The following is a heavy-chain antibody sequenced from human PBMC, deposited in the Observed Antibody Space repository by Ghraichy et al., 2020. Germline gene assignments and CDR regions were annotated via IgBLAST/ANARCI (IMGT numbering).Heavy chain of an antibody. CDR2: ISGNSDHI. Sequence: GGSLRLSCVVSGFTFDDYPMFWVRQAPGRGLEWVSGISGNSDHIEYAGSVKGRFTISRDNAKNSLYLQMNSLSAEDTAIYYCGKSVRNWEAMDVWGQGTTVTVSS. V-gene: IGHV3-9*01. D-gene: IGHD7-27*01. CDR1: GFTFDDYP. J-gene: IGHJ6*02. CDR3: GKSVRNWEAMDV.